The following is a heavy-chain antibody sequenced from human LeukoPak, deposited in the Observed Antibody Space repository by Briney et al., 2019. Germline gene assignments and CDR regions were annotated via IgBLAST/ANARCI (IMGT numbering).Heavy chain of an antibody. CDR2: IKQDGSEK. J-gene: IGHJ6*02. CDR3: AKAIRPTSSSWFYYYYYGMDV. D-gene: IGHD6-13*01. Sequence: GGSLRLSCAASGFTFNSYGMHWVRQAPGKGLEWVANIKQDGSEKYYVDSVKGRFTISRDNAKNSLYLQMNSLRAEDTALYYCAKAIRPTSSSWFYYYYYGMDVWGQGTTVTVSS. V-gene: IGHV3-7*03. CDR1: GFTFNSYG.